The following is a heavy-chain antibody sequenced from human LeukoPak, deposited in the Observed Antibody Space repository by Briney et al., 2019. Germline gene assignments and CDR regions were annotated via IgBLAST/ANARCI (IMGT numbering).Heavy chain of an antibody. CDR2: ISYDGSNK. CDR3: ARFVAYCGGDCYSVGDY. J-gene: IGHJ4*02. Sequence: GGSLRLSCAASGFTFSSYAMHWVRQAPGKGLEWVAVISYDGSNKYYADSVKGRFTISRDNSKNTLYLQMNSLRAEDTAVYYCARFVAYCGGDCYSVGDYWGQGTLVTVSS. CDR1: GFTFSSYA. D-gene: IGHD2-21*02. V-gene: IGHV3-30*04.